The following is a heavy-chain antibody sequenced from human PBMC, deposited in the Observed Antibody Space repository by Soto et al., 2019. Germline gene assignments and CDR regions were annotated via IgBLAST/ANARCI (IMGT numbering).Heavy chain of an antibody. V-gene: IGHV3-23*01. D-gene: IGHD3-9*01. J-gene: IGHJ2*01. CDR2: ISGIGGTT. CDR3: AKGSDAIYTYWHFDL. Sequence: EVQLLESGGALVQPGESLRLSCAASGFTFSSYVMSWVRQVPGKGLEWVSSISGIGGTTYYADSVQGRFTISRDNSDNMDHLQIHSLGADDTGLYFCAKGSDAIYTYWHFDLWGRGTLVTVSS. CDR1: GFTFSSYV.